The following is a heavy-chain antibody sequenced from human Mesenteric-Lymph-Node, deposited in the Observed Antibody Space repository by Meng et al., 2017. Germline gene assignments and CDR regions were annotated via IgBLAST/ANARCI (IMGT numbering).Heavy chain of an antibody. CDR1: GGSFSGYY. V-gene: IGHV4-34*01. CDR3: ARDQDGYNYNFAFDI. J-gene: IGHJ3*02. D-gene: IGHD5-24*01. Sequence: SETLSLTCAVYGGSFSGYYWSWIRQPPGKGLEWIGSIYYSGSTYYNPSLKSRVTISVDTSKNQFSLKLSSVTAADTAVYYCARDQDGYNYNFAFDIWGQGTMVTVSS. CDR2: IYYSGST.